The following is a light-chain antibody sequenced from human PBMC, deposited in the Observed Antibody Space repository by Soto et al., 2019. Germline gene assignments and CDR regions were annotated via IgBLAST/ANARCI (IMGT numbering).Light chain of an antibody. Sequence: DIQMTQSPSSLSASVGDRVTITCRASQSISNYLNWYQQKPGKAPKLLIFAASNLQSGVPSRFSGSGSGTDFTLTISRLEPEDFAVYYCQSYGDSLFTFGPGTTVDIK. V-gene: IGKV1-39*02. CDR3: QSYGDSLFT. J-gene: IGKJ3*01. CDR1: QSISNY. CDR2: AAS.